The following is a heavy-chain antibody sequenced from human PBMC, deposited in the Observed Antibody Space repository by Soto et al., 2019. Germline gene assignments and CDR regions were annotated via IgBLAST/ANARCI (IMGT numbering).Heavy chain of an antibody. CDR2: ISYDGSNK. Sequence: QVQLVESGGGVVQPGRSLRLSCAASGFTFSSYAMHWVRQAPGKGLEWVAVISYDGSNKYYADSVKGRFTISRDNSKNTADLQMNSLRAEGTAGYYCARTSPSSSSWYSLSPNYYYYGMDVWGQGTTVTVSS. CDR1: GFTFSSYA. D-gene: IGHD6-13*01. CDR3: ARTSPSSSSWYSLSPNYYYYGMDV. V-gene: IGHV3-30-3*01. J-gene: IGHJ6*02.